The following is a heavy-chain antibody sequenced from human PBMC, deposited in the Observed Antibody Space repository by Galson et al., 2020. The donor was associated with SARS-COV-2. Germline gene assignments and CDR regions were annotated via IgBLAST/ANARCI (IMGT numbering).Heavy chain of an antibody. CDR1: GNTLTRYD. CDR2: MNPNSNNT. V-gene: IGHV1-8*01. CDR3: ARNTSVTSFGV. Sequence: ASVKVSCQASGNTLTRYDINWVRQTTGQGLEWMGWMNPNSNNTVYAQKFQGRVTMTRNTSISTAYMELSSLRSDDTAVYYCARNTSVTSFGVWGQGTLVTVSS. J-gene: IGHJ4*02. D-gene: IGHD4-17*01.